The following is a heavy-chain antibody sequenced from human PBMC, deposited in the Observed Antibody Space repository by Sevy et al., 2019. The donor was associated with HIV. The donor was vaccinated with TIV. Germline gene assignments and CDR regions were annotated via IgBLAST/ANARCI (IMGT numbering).Heavy chain of an antibody. Sequence: GGSLRLSCAASGFTFGPYAMSWVRQAPGKGLEWVSTISGSGGRTYYADSVKGRFTISRDNSKNTLYLQMNSLRAEDTDVYYCAKAVYASKVVFTNGFDYWGQGTLVTFSS. CDR2: ISGSGGRT. CDR1: GFTFGPYA. D-gene: IGHD3-22*01. J-gene: IGHJ4*02. V-gene: IGHV3-23*01. CDR3: AKAVYASKVVFTNGFDY.